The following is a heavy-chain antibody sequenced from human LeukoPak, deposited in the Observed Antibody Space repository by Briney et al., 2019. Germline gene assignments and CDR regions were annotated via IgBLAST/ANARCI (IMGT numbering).Heavy chain of an antibody. Sequence: ASVKVSCKASGYTFTSYYMHWVRQAPGQGLGWMGIINPSGGSTSYAQKFQGRVTMTRDTSTSTVYMELSSLRSEDTAVYYCARESGGGQWLLDYYYGMDVWGQGTTVTVSS. CDR1: GYTFTSYY. CDR2: INPSGGST. J-gene: IGHJ6*02. V-gene: IGHV1-46*01. CDR3: ARESGGGQWLLDYYYGMDV. D-gene: IGHD6-19*01.